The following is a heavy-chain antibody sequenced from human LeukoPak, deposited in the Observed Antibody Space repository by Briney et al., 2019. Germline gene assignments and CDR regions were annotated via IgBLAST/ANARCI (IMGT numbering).Heavy chain of an antibody. CDR1: GFTFSRYT. CDR2: ISGTSSYR. J-gene: IGHJ5*02. D-gene: IGHD3-3*01. V-gene: IGHV3-21*01. Sequence: KPGGSLRLSCAASGFTFSRYTMNWVRQVPGKGLEWVSSISGTSSYRYYAESVKGRFSISRDDATNSVYLQMNSLRVEDTAVYYCARDASSYDSINWFDPWGQGTLVTVSS. CDR3: ARDASSYDSINWFDP.